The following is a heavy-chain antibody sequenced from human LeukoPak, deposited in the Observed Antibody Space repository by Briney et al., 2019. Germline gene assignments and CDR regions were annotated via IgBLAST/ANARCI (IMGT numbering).Heavy chain of an antibody. CDR3: EKDEISMVRGVMDY. J-gene: IGHJ4*02. V-gene: IGHV3-23*01. D-gene: IGHD3-10*01. CDR2: ISGSGGST. CDR1: GFTFGSYA. Sequence: GGSLRLSCAASGFTFGSYAMGWVRQAPGKGLECVSGISGSGGSTYYADSVKGRFTISRDNSKNTLFLQMNSLRAEDTAVYYCEKDEISMVRGVMDYWGQGTLVTVSS.